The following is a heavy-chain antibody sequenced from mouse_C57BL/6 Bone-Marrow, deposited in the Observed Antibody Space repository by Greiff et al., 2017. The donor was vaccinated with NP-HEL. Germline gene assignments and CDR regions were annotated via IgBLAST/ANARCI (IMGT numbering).Heavy chain of an antibody. CDR2: IYPGDGDT. Sequence: QVQLQQSGPELVKPGVSVKISCKASGYAFSSSWMNWVKQRPGKGLEWIGRIYPGDGDTNYNGKFKGKSTLTVDKSSSTAYMQLSSLTSEDSAVYYCARRELGRWYFDVWGTGTTVTVSS. J-gene: IGHJ1*03. D-gene: IGHD4-1*01. CDR1: GYAFSSSW. V-gene: IGHV1-82*01. CDR3: ARRELGRWYFDV.